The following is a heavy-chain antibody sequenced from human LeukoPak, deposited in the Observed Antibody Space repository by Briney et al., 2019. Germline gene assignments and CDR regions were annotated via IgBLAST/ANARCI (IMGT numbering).Heavy chain of an antibody. CDR2: IRQDGSQK. V-gene: IGHV3-7*01. Sequence: GGSLRLSCTPSGFTFSSSWMSWVRQAPGRGLDWVASIRQDGSQKYYVDSVKGRFTISRDNAENSLYLQMNSLRAEDTAVYYCARLFRDVTTFDYWGQGTLVTVSS. CDR3: ARLFRDVTTFDY. D-gene: IGHD1-1*01. J-gene: IGHJ4*02. CDR1: GFTFSSSW.